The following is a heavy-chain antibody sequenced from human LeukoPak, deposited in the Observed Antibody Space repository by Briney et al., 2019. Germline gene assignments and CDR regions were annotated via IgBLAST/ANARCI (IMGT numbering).Heavy chain of an antibody. CDR1: GYTFTSYG. D-gene: IGHD2-2*03. CDR2: IRVYNGDA. Sequence: ASVKVSCKASGYTFTSYGISWVRQAPGQGLEWMGWIRVYNGDANYAQKLQGRVTMTTDTSTSTAYMELRSLRSDDTAVYYCATGYCSSTNCRIDYWGQGTLVSVSS. V-gene: IGHV1-18*01. CDR3: ATGYCSSTNCRIDY. J-gene: IGHJ4*02.